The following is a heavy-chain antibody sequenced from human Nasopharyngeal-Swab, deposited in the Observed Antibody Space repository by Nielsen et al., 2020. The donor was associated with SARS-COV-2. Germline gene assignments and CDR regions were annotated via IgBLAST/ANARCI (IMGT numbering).Heavy chain of an antibody. V-gene: IGHV4-34*01. CDR2: INHSGST. J-gene: IGHJ6*02. CDR1: GGSFSGYY. D-gene: IGHD3-22*01. CDR3: ARARYYDSSGYGGYYYYGMDV. Sequence: SETLSLTCAVYGGSFSGYYWSWIRQPPGKGLEWIGEINHSGSTNYTPSLKSRVTISVDTSKNQFSLKLSSVTAADTAVYYCARARYYDSSGYGGYYYYGMDVWGQGTTVTVSS.